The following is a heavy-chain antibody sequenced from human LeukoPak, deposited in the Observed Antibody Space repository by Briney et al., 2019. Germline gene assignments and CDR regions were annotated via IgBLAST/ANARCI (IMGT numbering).Heavy chain of an antibody. CDR3: ARQDSSSWYYFDY. Sequence: SETLSLTCTVSGASISSGLHYWNWIRQSAGKGLEWIGRFYISGRTDYNPALKSRATISVDTSKNQFSLKLSSVTAADTAVYYCARQDSSSWYYFDYWGQGTLVTVSS. J-gene: IGHJ4*02. CDR2: FYISGRT. D-gene: IGHD6-13*01. V-gene: IGHV4-61*02. CDR1: GASISSGLHY.